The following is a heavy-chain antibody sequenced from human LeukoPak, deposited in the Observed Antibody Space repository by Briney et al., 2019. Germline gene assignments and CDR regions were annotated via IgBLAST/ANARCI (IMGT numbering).Heavy chain of an antibody. CDR1: GYTFTSYG. D-gene: IGHD6-6*01. CDR3: ARVLGSLRSSSGAFDI. CDR2: ISAYNGST. Sequence: ASVKVSCKASGYTFTSYGISWVRQAPGQGLEWVGWISAYNGSTNCAQKLQGRVTMTTDTSTSTAYMELRSLRSDDTAVYYCARVLGSLRSSSGAFDIWGQGTMVTVSS. J-gene: IGHJ3*02. V-gene: IGHV1-18*01.